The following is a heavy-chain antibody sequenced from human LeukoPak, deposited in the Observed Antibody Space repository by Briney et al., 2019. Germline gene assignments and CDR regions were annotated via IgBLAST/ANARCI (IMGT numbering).Heavy chain of an antibody. J-gene: IGHJ1*01. CDR2: ISSSSSTI. CDR3: AKDLQQLVQGYFQH. Sequence: GGSLRLSCAASGFTFSSYSMNWVRQAPGKGLEWVSYISSSSSTIYYADSVKGRFTISRDNAKNTLYLQMNSLRAEDTAVYYCAKDLQQLVQGYFQHWGQGTLVTVSS. V-gene: IGHV3-48*04. D-gene: IGHD6-13*01. CDR1: GFTFSSYS.